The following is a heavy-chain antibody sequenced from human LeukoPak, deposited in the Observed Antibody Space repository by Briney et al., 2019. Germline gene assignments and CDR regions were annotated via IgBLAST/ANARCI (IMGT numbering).Heavy chain of an antibody. CDR1: GFTLSSYW. Sequence: GGSLRLSCAASGFTLSSYWMHWVRQAPGKGLVWVSRIKSDGRTNYADSVKGRFTISRDNAKNTVSLQMNSLRAEDTGVYYCARDHWGYFDYWGQGTLVTVSS. CDR2: IKSDGRT. CDR3: ARDHWGYFDY. J-gene: IGHJ4*02. D-gene: IGHD3-16*01. V-gene: IGHV3-74*01.